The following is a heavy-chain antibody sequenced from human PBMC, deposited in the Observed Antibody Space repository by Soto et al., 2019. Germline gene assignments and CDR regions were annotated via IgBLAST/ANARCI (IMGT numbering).Heavy chain of an antibody. CDR1: GFIYRTYT. D-gene: IGHD3-16*01. V-gene: IGHV3-23*01. CDR3: GRVKISYFEGGVYDY. Sequence: PGGSLRLSCAASGFIYRTYTMNWVRQAPGKGLEWVSGISGDGDITYYADPVKGRFTISRDNSKNTLYLQMNSLRAEDTAVYYCGRVKISYFEGGVYDYWGQGTLVTVSS. CDR2: ISGDGDIT. J-gene: IGHJ4*02.